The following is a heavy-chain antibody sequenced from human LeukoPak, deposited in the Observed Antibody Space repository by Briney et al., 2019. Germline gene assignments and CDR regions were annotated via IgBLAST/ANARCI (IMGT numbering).Heavy chain of an antibody. D-gene: IGHD2-2*01. CDR2: IYTSGST. CDR1: GGSISSYY. CDR3: ARGAIVVVPAAMGYYYYYMDV. Sequence: PSETLSLTCTVSGGSISSYYWSWIRQPAGKGLEWIGRIYTSGSTNYNPSLKSRVTMSVDTSKNQFSLKLSSVTAADTAVYYCARGAIVVVPAAMGYYYYYMDVWGKGTTVTISS. V-gene: IGHV4-4*07. J-gene: IGHJ6*03.